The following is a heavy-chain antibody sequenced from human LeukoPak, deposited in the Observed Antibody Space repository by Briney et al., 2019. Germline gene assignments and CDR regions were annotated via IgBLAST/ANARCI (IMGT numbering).Heavy chain of an antibody. V-gene: IGHV3-30*02. CDR2: IGYDGSNK. CDR1: GFTFRSYG. CDR3: AKDSYYYYIDV. J-gene: IGHJ6*03. Sequence: SGGSLRLSCAASGFTFRSYGMHWVRRAPGKGLDWVTFIGYDGSNKYYTDSVKGRFTISRDNSKNTLYLQMNSLRTEDTAVYYCAKDSYYYYIDVWGKGTTVTVSS.